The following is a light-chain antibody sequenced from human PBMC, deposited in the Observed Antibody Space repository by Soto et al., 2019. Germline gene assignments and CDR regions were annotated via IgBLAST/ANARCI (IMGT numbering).Light chain of an antibody. V-gene: IGLV1-51*01. CDR3: GTWDSSLSAGGV. CDR1: SSNIGNNY. Sequence: QSVLTQPPSVFAAPGQKVTISCSGSSSNIGNNYVSWYQQLPGTAPKLLIYDNNKRPSGIPDRFSGSKSGTSATLGITGLQTGDEADYYCGTWDSSLSAGGVFGTGTKLTVL. CDR2: DNN. J-gene: IGLJ1*01.